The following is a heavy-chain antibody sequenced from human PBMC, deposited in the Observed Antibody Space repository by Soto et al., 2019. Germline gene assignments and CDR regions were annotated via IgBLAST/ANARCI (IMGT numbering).Heavy chain of an antibody. J-gene: IGHJ4*02. Sequence: QITLKESGPTLVKPTQTLTLTCTFSGFSLSTSGVGVAWIRQPPGKALEWLALIYWDDGKRYSPSLKTRLNITKDTSKNQVVLTLTNVDPVDTATYYCAHRPAYAISTGYYPFDYWGQGSLVTVSS. D-gene: IGHD3-9*01. CDR2: IYWDDGK. CDR1: GFSLSTSGVG. V-gene: IGHV2-5*02. CDR3: AHRPAYAISTGYYPFDY.